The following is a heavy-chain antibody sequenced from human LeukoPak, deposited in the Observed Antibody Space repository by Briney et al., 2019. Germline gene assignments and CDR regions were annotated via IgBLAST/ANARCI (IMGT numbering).Heavy chain of an antibody. CDR1: GFTFWTYR. D-gene: IGHD6-6*01. J-gene: IGHJ4*02. Sequence: GGSLRLSCAASGFTFWTYRMDWVRQAPGKGLEWVSSIDGTSTNIYYADSVRGRFTISRDNAKNSVYLQMSSLRAEDTAVYYCARDDPSMIAALQYWGQGTLVTVSS. CDR3: ARDDPSMIAALQY. CDR2: IDGTSTNI. V-gene: IGHV3-21*01.